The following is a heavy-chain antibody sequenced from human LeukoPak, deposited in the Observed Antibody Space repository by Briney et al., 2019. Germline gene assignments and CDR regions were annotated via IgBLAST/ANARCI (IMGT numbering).Heavy chain of an antibody. D-gene: IGHD5-24*01. V-gene: IGHV1-2*02. CDR1: GYTFTDHY. CDR3: ARRRVDGYNYYFDF. CDR2: VNPNSGVT. Sequence: ASVKVSCKASGYTFTDHYMHWVRQAPGHGLEWMGWVNPNSGVTDSAQTFQGRVTLTRDTSISTAYLEVSRLTSDDTAVYCCARRRVDGYNYYFDFWGQGTLVTVSS. J-gene: IGHJ4*02.